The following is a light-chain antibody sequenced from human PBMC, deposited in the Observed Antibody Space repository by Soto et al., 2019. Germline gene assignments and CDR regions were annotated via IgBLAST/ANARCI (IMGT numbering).Light chain of an antibody. CDR2: DAS. Sequence: EIVMTQSPATLSVSPGERATLSCRASQSVSSSYLAWYQQKPGQPPRLLIYDASNRATGIPARFSGSGSGTDFTLTISSLEPEDFAVYYCQQRSTWPRALTFGGGTKVDIK. CDR1: QSVSSSY. J-gene: IGKJ4*01. CDR3: QQRSTWPRALT. V-gene: IGKV3D-20*02.